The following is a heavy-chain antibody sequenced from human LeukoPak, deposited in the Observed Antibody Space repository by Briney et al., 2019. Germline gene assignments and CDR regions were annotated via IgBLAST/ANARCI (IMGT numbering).Heavy chain of an antibody. CDR2: INHSGST. Sequence: SETLSLTCAVYGGSFSGYYWSWIRQPPGKGLEWIGEINHSGSTNYNPSLKSRVTISVDTSKNQFSLKLSSVTAADTAVYYCATHPPRYCTVGSCSDYWGQGTLVTVSS. V-gene: IGHV4-34*01. J-gene: IGHJ4*02. D-gene: IGHD2-15*01. CDR3: ATHPPRYCTVGSCSDY. CDR1: GGSFSGYY.